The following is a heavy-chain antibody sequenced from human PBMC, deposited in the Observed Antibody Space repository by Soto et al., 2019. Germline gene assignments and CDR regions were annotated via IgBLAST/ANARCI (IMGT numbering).Heavy chain of an antibody. V-gene: IGHV3-30*18. D-gene: IGHD6-13*01. CDR2: ISYDGSNK. CDR1: GFTFSSYG. J-gene: IGHJ4*02. Sequence: QVQLVESGGGVVQPGRSLRLSCAASGFTFSSYGMHWVRQAPGKGLEWVAVISYDGSNKYYADSVKGRFTISRDNSKKTLYLQMNSLRAEDTGVYYCAKDPQQRGGGFDYWGQGTLVTVSS. CDR3: AKDPQQRGGGFDY.